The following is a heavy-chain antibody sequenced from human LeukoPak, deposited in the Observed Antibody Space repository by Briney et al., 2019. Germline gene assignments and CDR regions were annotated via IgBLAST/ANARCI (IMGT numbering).Heavy chain of an antibody. CDR2: IYTSGST. Sequence: PSQTLSLTCTVSGGSISSGSYYWSWIRPPAGKGLEWVGRIYTSGSTNYNPSLKSRVTISVDTSKNQFSPKLSSVTAADTAVAYCASVGYCSSTSCYNMDVGGKGTTVTVSS. J-gene: IGHJ6*03. CDR1: GGSISSGSYY. V-gene: IGHV4-61*02. CDR3: ASVGYCSSTSCYNMDV. D-gene: IGHD2-2*02.